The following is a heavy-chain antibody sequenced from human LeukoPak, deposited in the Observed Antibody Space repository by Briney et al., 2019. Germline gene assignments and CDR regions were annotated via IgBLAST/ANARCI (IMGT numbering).Heavy chain of an antibody. Sequence: SETLSLTCAVYGGSFSGYYWSWIRQPPGKGLEWIGEINHSGSTNYNPSLKSRVTISVDTSKNQFSLKLSSVTAADTAVYYCARHSFWYPYYFDYWGQGTLVTVSS. CDR1: GGSFSGYY. D-gene: IGHD6-13*01. CDR2: INHSGST. V-gene: IGHV4-34*01. CDR3: ARHSFWYPYYFDY. J-gene: IGHJ4*02.